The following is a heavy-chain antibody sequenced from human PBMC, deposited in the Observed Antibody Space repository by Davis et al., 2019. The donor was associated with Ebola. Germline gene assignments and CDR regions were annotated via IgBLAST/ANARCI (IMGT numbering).Heavy chain of an antibody. D-gene: IGHD2-21*01. CDR2: INTNTGNP. J-gene: IGHJ3*02. CDR1: GYTFTSYA. V-gene: IGHV7-4-1*02. Sequence: ASVKVSCKASGYTFTSYAMTWVRQAPGQGLEWMGRINTNTGNPTYAQGFTGRFVFSLDTSVSTAYLQISSLKAEDTAVYYCARDPVWSLAAFDIWGQGTTVTVSS. CDR3: ARDPVWSLAAFDI.